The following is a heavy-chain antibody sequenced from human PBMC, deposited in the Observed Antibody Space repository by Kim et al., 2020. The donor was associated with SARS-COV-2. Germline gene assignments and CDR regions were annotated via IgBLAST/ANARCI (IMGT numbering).Heavy chain of an antibody. Sequence: RYSPSFQGQVTISADKSTTTAYLQWSSLKSSDTAMYYCARSAGPYDYYFDYWGQGTLVTVSS. D-gene: IGHD3-16*01. J-gene: IGHJ4*02. V-gene: IGHV5-51*01. CDR3: ARSAGPYDYYFDY.